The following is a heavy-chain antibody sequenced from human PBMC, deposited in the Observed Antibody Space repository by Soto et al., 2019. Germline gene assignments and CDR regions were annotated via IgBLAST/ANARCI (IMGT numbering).Heavy chain of an antibody. CDR3: ARGGQVLRYFDCLSP. V-gene: IGHV1-69*13. CDR2: IIPIFGTA. Sequence: SVKVSCKASGGTFSSYAISWVRQAPGQGLEWMGGIIPIFGTANYAQKFQGRVTITADESTSTAYMELSSLGSEDTAVYYCARGGQVLRYFDCLSPWGQGTLVTVSS. J-gene: IGHJ5*02. D-gene: IGHD3-9*01. CDR1: GGTFSSYA.